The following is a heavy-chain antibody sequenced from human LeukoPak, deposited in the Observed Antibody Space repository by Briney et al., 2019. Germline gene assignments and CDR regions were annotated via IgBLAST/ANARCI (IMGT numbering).Heavy chain of an antibody. D-gene: IGHD3-10*01. CDR1: GGTFGSYA. J-gene: IGHJ4*02. CDR2: IIPIFGTA. Sequence: SVKVSCKASGGTFGSYAISWVRQAPGQGLEWMGGIIPIFGTANYAQKFQGRVTITADKSTSTAYMELSSLRSEDTAVYYCAREGGHGGYLDYWGQGTLVTVSS. CDR3: AREGGHGGYLDY. V-gene: IGHV1-69*06.